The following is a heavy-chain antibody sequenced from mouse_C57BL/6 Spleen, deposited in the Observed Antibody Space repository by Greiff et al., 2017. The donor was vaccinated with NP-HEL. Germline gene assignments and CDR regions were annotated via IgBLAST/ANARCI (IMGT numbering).Heavy chain of an antibody. D-gene: IGHD1-1*01. CDR1: GYTFTTYP. CDR2: FHPYNDDT. J-gene: IGHJ1*03. V-gene: IGHV1-47*01. Sequence: QVQLQQSGAELVKPGASVKMSCKASGYTFTTYPIEWMKQNHGKSLEWIGNFHPYNDDTKYNEKFEGKATLTVEKSSSTVYLELSRLTSDDSAVYYCARNPHYYGSSYWYFDVWGTGTTVTVSS. CDR3: ARNPHYYGSSYWYFDV.